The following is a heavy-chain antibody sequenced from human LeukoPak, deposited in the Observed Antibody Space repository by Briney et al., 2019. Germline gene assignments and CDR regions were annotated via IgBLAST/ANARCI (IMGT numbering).Heavy chain of an antibody. D-gene: IGHD2-2*01. V-gene: IGHV1-46*01. CDR3: ARGGRGCSSTSCYVSGDWLDP. CDR2: INPSGGST. Sequence: ASMKVSCKASGYTFTSYYMHWVRQAPGQGLEWMGIINPSGGSTSYAQKFQGRVTMTRDMSTSTVYMELSSLRSEDTAVYYCARGGRGCSSTSCYVSGDWLDPWGQGTLVTVSS. J-gene: IGHJ5*02. CDR1: GYTFTSYY.